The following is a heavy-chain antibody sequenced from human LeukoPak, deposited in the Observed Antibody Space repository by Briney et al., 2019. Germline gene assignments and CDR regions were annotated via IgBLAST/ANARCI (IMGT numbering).Heavy chain of an antibody. J-gene: IGHJ6*03. D-gene: IGHD3-22*01. CDR3: ARGPTAYYYDSSGYQAGTYYYYYYMDV. Sequence: GASVKVSCKASGYTFTSYYINWVRQATGQGLEWMGWMNPNSGNTGYAQKFQGRVTMTRNTSISTAYMELGSLRSEDTAVYYCARGPTAYYYDSSGYQAGTYYYYYYMDVWGKGTTVTVSS. CDR1: GYTFTSYY. CDR2: MNPNSGNT. V-gene: IGHV1-8*01.